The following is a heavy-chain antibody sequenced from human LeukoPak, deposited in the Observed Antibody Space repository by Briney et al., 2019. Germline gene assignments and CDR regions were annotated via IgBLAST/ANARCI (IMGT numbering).Heavy chain of an antibody. J-gene: IGHJ4*02. CDR3: ARQTGSGLFILP. CDR2: IYYSGNT. V-gene: IGHV4-39*01. CDR1: GVSISSSNSY. D-gene: IGHD3/OR15-3a*01. Sequence: SETLSLTCTVSGVSISSSNSYWDWIREPPGKWLEWIGSIYYSGNTYYNASLKSQVSISIDTSKNQFSLRLTSVTAADTAVYYCARQTGSGLFILPGGQGTLVTVSS.